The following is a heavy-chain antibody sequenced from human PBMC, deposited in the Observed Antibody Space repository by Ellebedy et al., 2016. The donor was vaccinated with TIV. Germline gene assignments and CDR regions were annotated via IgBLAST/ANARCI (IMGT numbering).Heavy chain of an antibody. V-gene: IGHV4-39*01. Sequence: SETLSLTCTVSGDSVSSDSYYWGWIRQPPGKGLEWIGSIYYSGSTYYNPSLKSRVTISVDTSKNQFSLKLSSVTAADTAVYYCARHSGSSSWYVYYFDYWGQGTLVTVSS. CDR1: GDSVSSDSYY. D-gene: IGHD6-13*01. J-gene: IGHJ4*02. CDR3: ARHSGSSSWYVYYFDY. CDR2: IYYSGST.